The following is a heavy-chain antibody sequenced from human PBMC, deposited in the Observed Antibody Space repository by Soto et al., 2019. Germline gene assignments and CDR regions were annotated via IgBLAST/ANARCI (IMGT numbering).Heavy chain of an antibody. J-gene: IGHJ6*02. CDR3: ARSRQGSGSYTHFYYGLDV. CDR2: ISFDGSTE. CDR1: GFTFIRYA. Sequence: QVQLGESGGGVVQPGRSLRLSCAASGFTFIRYAMHWVRQAPGKGLEWVAVISFDGSTEYYADSVKGRFTISRDNSKNTVYLQMNSLRSEDTAVYYCARSRQGSGSYTHFYYGLDVWGQGTTVTVSS. V-gene: IGHV3-30-3*01. D-gene: IGHD3-10*01.